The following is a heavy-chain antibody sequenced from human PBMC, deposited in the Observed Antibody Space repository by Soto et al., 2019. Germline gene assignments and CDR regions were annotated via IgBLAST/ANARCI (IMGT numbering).Heavy chain of an antibody. J-gene: IGHJ6*02. CDR3: SRSLTEGYCTITGCYTRPLYGMDV. CDR2: INPNSGGT. CDR1: GYTFSGYY. D-gene: IGHD2-2*02. V-gene: IGHV1-2*02. Sequence: ASVKVSCKASGYTFSGYYIHWLRQAPGQGLEWMGWINPNSGGTNYAQKFQGRVTVTRDTPTSTAYMELSRLTSDDTAVYYCSRSLTEGYCTITGCYTRPLYGMDVWGQGTTVTVSS.